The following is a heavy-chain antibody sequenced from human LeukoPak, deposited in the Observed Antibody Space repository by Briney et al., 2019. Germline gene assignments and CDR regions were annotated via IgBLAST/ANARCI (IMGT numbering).Heavy chain of an antibody. J-gene: IGHJ4*02. Sequence: GRSLRLSCAASGFTFSSYGMHWVRQAPGKGLEWVANINPDGSHTDYVDSVRDRFTISRDNAENSLFFQMNSLRAEDTAIYYCARDRAYDAFDYWGRGTLVTVSS. CDR2: INPDGSHT. V-gene: IGHV3-7*01. D-gene: IGHD5-12*01. CDR1: GFTFSSYG. CDR3: ARDRAYDAFDY.